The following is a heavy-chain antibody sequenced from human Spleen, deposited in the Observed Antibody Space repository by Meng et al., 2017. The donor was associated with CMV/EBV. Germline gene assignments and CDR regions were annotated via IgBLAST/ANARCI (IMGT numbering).Heavy chain of an antibody. CDR3: ARDLSVYDYYGMDV. Sequence: GESLKVSCAASGFTFSSYARSWVRRAPGKGLEWVSGISGSGGSTYYADSVKGRVTIHRDNSKNTMYLQMNSLRAEDTAVYYCARDLSVYDYYGMDVWGQGTTVTVSS. V-gene: IGHV3-23*01. CDR1: GFTFSSYA. CDR2: ISGSGGST. J-gene: IGHJ6*02.